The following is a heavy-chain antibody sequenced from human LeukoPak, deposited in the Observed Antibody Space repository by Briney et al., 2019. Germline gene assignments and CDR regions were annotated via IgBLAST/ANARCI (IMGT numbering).Heavy chain of an antibody. CDR1: GDSISRSTYY. CDR3: ARSSGTGTFSY. Sequence: SSETLSPTCTVSGDSISRSTYYWAWIRQPPGKGLEWIGSVYYGRSPYFNPSLESRATISVDTSKNHFSLKMSSVTAADTAVYYCARSSGTGTFSYWGQGTLVTVSS. V-gene: IGHV4-39*02. D-gene: IGHD6-25*01. J-gene: IGHJ4*02. CDR2: VYYGRSP.